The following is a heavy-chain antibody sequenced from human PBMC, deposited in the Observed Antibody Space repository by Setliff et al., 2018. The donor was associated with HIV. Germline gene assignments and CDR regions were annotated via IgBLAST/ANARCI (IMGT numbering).Heavy chain of an antibody. V-gene: IGHV4-34*01. CDR1: GGSFSDYS. J-gene: IGHJ6*03. D-gene: IGHD3-10*01. CDR3: ARDHPPPLSMVRGVIRFGYMDV. Sequence: SETLSLTCAVYGGSFSDYSWTWIRQPPGKGLEWIGEISHSGSTNYNPSLKSRVTISVDTSKNQWSLNLRSVTAADTAVYYCARDHPPPLSMVRGVIRFGYMDVWGKGTAVTVSS. CDR2: ISHSGST.